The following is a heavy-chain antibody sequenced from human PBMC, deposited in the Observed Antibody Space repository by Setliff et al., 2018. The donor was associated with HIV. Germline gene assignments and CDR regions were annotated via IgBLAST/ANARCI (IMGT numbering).Heavy chain of an antibody. Sequence: GGSLRLSCGASGFSFSSYSMNWVRQAPGKGLVWVSRISNDGTTTTYADAVKGRFTISRDNSKNTLYLQMNSLRAEDTAVYYCARFIGYCGSASCYGMDVWGKGTTVTVSS. V-gene: IGHV3-74*01. CDR2: ISNDGTTT. CDR3: ARFIGYCGSASCYGMDV. J-gene: IGHJ6*04. D-gene: IGHD2-2*01. CDR1: GFSFSSYS.